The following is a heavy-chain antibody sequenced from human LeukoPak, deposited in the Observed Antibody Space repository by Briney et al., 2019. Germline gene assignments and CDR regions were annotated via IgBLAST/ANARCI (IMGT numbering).Heavy chain of an antibody. D-gene: IGHD3-22*01. CDR1: GFTFSSYS. CDR2: ISGSGGST. J-gene: IGHJ4*02. V-gene: IGHV3-23*01. CDR3: AKKMYYYDSSGSDY. Sequence: GGSLRLSCAASGFTFSSYSMNWVRQAPGKGLEWVSAISGSGGSTYYEDSVKGRFTISRDNSKNTLYLQMNSLRAEDTAVYYCAKKMYYYDSSGSDYWGQGTLVTVSS.